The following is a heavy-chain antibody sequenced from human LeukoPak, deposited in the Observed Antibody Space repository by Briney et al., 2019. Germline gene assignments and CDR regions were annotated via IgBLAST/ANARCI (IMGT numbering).Heavy chain of an antibody. CDR2: MNPNSGNT. J-gene: IGHJ4*02. CDR1: GYTFTSYD. D-gene: IGHD3-3*01. Sequence: ASVKVSCKASGYTFTSYDINWVRQATGQGLEWMGWMNPNSGNTGYAQKFQGRVTMTRNTSISTAYMELSSLRSEDTAVYYCVRVGVRFLEWLYYWGQGTLVTVSS. V-gene: IGHV1-8*01. CDR3: VRVGVRFLEWLYY.